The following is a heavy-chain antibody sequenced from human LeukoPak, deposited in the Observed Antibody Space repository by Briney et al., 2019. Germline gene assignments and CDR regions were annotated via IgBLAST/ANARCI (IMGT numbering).Heavy chain of an antibody. CDR2: INPNSGGT. Sequence: GASVKVSCKASGYTFTGYYMHWVRQAPGQGLEWMGWINPNSGGTNYAQKFQGRVTMTRDTSISTAYMELSRLRSEDTAVYYCARANRGDSPDAFDIWGQGTMVTVSS. CDR3: ARANRGDSPDAFDI. D-gene: IGHD5-12*01. J-gene: IGHJ3*02. V-gene: IGHV1-2*02. CDR1: GYTFTGYY.